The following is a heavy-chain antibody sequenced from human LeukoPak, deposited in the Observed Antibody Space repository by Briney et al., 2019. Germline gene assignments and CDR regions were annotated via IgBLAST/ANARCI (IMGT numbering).Heavy chain of an antibody. V-gene: IGHV1-2*02. CDR3: ARGQHLYACSGGSCYGLSDY. CDR2: IDPKSGGI. J-gene: IGHJ4*02. CDR1: GYTFNDYY. D-gene: IGHD2-15*01. Sequence: ASVKVSCKASGYTFNDYYMHWVRQAPGQGLEWMGWIDPKSGGINYAQKFQGRVTMTRDTSISTAYMELSRLRSDDTAVYYCARGQHLYACSGGSCYGLSDYWGQGTLVTVSS.